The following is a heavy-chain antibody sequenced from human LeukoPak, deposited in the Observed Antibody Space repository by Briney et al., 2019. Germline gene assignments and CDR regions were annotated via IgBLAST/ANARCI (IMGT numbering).Heavy chain of an antibody. CDR2: ISASGVMT. CDR3: AKDRSIGTYYTFDH. D-gene: IGHD1-26*01. V-gene: IGHV3-23*01. Sequence: PGRSLRLSCAASGFTFSNAWMSWVRQAPGKGLEWVSSISASGVMTYYADSVKGRFTVSRDNSKNSLYLQMSSLTAADTAVYYCAKDRSIGTYYTFDHWGQGTLVTVSS. J-gene: IGHJ4*02. CDR1: GFTFSNAW.